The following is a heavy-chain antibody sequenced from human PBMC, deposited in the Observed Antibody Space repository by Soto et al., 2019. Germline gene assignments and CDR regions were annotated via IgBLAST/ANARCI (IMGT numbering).Heavy chain of an antibody. J-gene: IGHJ3*02. Sequence: SVKVSCKASGGTFSSYAISWVRQAPGQGLEWMGGIIPIFGTANYAQKFQGRVTITADESTSTAYMELSSLRSEDTAVYYCAREKTAGLRLGDAFDIWGQGTMVTVSS. CDR2: IIPIFGTA. CDR1: GGTFSSYA. V-gene: IGHV1-69*13. CDR3: AREKTAGLRLGDAFDI. D-gene: IGHD6-19*01.